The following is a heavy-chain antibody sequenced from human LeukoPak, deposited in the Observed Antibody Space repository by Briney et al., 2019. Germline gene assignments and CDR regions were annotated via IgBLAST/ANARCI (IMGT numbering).Heavy chain of an antibody. CDR1: GYTFTNYA. V-gene: IGHV7-4-1*02. CDR3: ARDPSTYCDFWSGCYNFDY. J-gene: IGHJ4*02. CDR2: INTNTGNP. Sequence: ASVKVSCKASGYTFTNYAMNWVRQAPGQGLEWMGWINTNTGNPTYAQGFTGRFVFSLDTSVSTAYLQISSLKAGDTAVYYCARDPSTYCDFWSGCYNFDYWGQGTLVTVSS. D-gene: IGHD3-3*01.